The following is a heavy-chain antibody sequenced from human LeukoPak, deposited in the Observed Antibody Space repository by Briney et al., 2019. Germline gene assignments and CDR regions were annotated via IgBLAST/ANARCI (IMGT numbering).Heavy chain of an antibody. V-gene: IGHV3-30*18. D-gene: IGHD3-22*01. CDR2: ISYDGSNK. CDR1: GFTFSSYG. CDR3: AKDGYYYDSSGYYYPDY. Sequence: GGSLRFSCAASGFTFSSYGMHWVRQAPGKGLEWVAVISYDGSNKYYADSVKGRFTISRDNSKNTLYLQMNSLRAEDTAVYYCAKDGYYYDSSGYYYPDYWGQGTLVTVSS. J-gene: IGHJ4*02.